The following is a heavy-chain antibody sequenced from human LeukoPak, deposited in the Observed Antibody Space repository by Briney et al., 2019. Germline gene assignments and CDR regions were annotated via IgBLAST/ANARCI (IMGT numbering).Heavy chain of an antibody. CDR1: GFTFSSYW. CDR3: ARTTAAHYYYMDV. Sequence: GGSLRLSCAASGFTFSSYWMSWVRQAPGKGLEWVANIKQDGSEKYYVDSVKGRFTISRDNAKNSLYLQMNSLRAEDTAVYYCARTTAAHYYYMDVWGKGTTVTVSS. J-gene: IGHJ6*03. D-gene: IGHD1-26*01. V-gene: IGHV3-7*01. CDR2: IKQDGSEK.